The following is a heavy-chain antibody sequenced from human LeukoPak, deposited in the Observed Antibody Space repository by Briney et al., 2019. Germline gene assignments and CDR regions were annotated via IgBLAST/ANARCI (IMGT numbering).Heavy chain of an antibody. CDR3: ARGVRAGTSSDY. D-gene: IGHD6-19*01. CDR2: MNPDSGNT. J-gene: IGHJ4*02. V-gene: IGHV1-8*02. Sequence: ASVKVSCKASGYTFTGYYMHWVRRATGQGLEWMGWMNPDSGNTGYAQKFQGRVTMTRDTSISTAYMELSSLRSEDTAVYYCARGVRAGTSSDYWGQGTLVTVSS. CDR1: GYTFTGYY.